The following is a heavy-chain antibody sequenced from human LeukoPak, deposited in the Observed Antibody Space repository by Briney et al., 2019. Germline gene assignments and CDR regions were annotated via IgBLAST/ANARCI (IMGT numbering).Heavy chain of an antibody. J-gene: IGHJ3*02. Sequence: PGGSLRLSCAASGFTFSSYAMSWVRQAPGEGLEWVSAISGSGGSTYYADSVKGRFTISRDNSKNTLYLQMNSLRAEDTAVCYCAKDLGSYFHAFDIWGQGTMVTVSS. CDR3: AKDLGSYFHAFDI. CDR2: ISGSGGST. V-gene: IGHV3-23*01. CDR1: GFTFSSYA. D-gene: IGHD1-26*01.